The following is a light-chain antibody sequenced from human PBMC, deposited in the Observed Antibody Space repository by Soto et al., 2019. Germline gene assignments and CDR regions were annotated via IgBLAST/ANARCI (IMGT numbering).Light chain of an antibody. CDR2: EVT. Sequence: SALTQPPSASGSPGQSVTISCTGTSSDVGAYIFVSWYQQHPGKAPKLVIYEVTKRPSGVPDRVSASKSGNTASLTVSGLRAEDEADYYCSSYAGSNNFVFGSGTKVTVL. V-gene: IGLV2-8*01. J-gene: IGLJ1*01. CDR3: SSYAGSNNFV. CDR1: SSDVGAYIF.